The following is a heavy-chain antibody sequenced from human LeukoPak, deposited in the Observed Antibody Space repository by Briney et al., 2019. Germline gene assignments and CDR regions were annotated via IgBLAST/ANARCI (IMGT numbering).Heavy chain of an antibody. CDR3: AKDIAQGYTYGSIEQDY. CDR1: GFTFSSYA. D-gene: IGHD5-18*01. J-gene: IGHJ4*02. V-gene: IGHV3-23*01. Sequence: GGSLRLSCAASGFTFSSYAMSWVRQAPGKGLEWVSAISGSGGSTYYADSVKGRFTISRDNSKNTLSLQMNSLRAEDTAVYYCAKDIAQGYTYGSIEQDYWGQGTLVTVSS. CDR2: ISGSGGST.